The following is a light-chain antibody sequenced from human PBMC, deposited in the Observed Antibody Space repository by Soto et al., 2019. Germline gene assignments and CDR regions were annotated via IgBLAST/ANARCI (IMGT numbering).Light chain of an antibody. CDR3: SSYTRTSTVL. CDR1: SSDIGAYNY. CDR2: EVS. V-gene: IGLV2-14*01. Sequence: QSALTQPASVSGSPGQSITISCTGTSSDIGAYNYVSWYQHHPGKAPKFMMYEVSYRPSGVSNRFSGSKSGNTASLTISGLQAEDEADYYCSSYTRTSTVLFVGGTKVTVL. J-gene: IGLJ2*01.